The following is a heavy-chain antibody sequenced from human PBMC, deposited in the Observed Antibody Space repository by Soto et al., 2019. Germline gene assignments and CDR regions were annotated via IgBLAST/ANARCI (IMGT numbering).Heavy chain of an antibody. V-gene: IGHV1-69*02. J-gene: IGHJ6*02. CDR3: ARTRAYYYGMDV. CDR2: IIPILGIA. Sequence: GTSVKVSCKASGGTFSSYTISWVRQAPGQGLEWMGRIIPILGIANYAQKFQGRVTITADKSTSTAYMELSSLRSEDTAVYYCARTRAYYYGMDVWGQGTTVTVSS. CDR1: GGTFSSYT.